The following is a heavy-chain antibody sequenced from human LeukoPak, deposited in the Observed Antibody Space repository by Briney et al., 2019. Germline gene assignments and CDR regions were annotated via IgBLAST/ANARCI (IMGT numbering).Heavy chain of an antibody. V-gene: IGHV1-8*03. CDR2: MNPNSGNT. Sequence: GASVKVSCKASGYTFTSYDINWVRQATGQGLEWMGWMNPNSGNTGYAQKFQGRVTITRNTSISTAYMKLSSLRSEDTAVYYCATVDSSGYSQFDYWGQGTLVTVSS. CDR1: GYTFTSYD. J-gene: IGHJ4*02. D-gene: IGHD3-22*01. CDR3: ATVDSSGYSQFDY.